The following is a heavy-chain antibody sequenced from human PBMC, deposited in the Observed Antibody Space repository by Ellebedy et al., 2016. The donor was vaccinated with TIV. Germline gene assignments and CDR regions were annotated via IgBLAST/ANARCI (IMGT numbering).Heavy chain of an antibody. V-gene: IGHV1-18*01. CDR1: GGTFSNYA. J-gene: IGHJ4*02. CDR3: ARDHCAGDCYPPDY. D-gene: IGHD2-21*02. Sequence: AASVKVSCKASGGTFSNYAISWVRQAPGQGLEWMGRISTYNGDTDCAQKFQGRVTMTTDTSTSTAYMELRSLRSDDTALYYCARDHCAGDCYPPDYWGQGSLVTVSS. CDR2: ISTYNGDT.